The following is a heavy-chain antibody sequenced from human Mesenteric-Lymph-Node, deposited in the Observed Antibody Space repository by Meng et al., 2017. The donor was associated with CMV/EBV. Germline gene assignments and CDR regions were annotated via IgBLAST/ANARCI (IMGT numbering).Heavy chain of an antibody. CDR1: GFTFSSYS. V-gene: IGHV3-21*06. CDR2: VRNINDYM. D-gene: IGHD5-12*01. CDR3: ARVGRLAGYDVVPDK. J-gene: IGHJ4*02. Sequence: GESLKISCAASGFTFSSYSMNWVRQAPGKGLEWVASVRNINDYMYYADSVKGRFTISRDNAKSSLYLQMNSLRAEDTALYYCARVGRLAGYDVVPDKWGQGTLVTVSS.